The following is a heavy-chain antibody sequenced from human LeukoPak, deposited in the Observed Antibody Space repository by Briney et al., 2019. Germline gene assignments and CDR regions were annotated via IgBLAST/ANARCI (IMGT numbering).Heavy chain of an antibody. CDR2: INWNGGSR. CDR1: GFKFDDYG. J-gene: IGHJ4*02. CDR3: ARDTGYSSGWYTDY. Sequence: PGGSLRLSCAASGFKFDDYGMSWVRQVPGKGLEWVSGINWNGGSRGYADSVKGRFTISRDNAKNSLYLQMNSLRAEDTAVYYCARDTGYSSGWYTDYWGQGTLVTVSS. D-gene: IGHD6-19*01. V-gene: IGHV3-20*04.